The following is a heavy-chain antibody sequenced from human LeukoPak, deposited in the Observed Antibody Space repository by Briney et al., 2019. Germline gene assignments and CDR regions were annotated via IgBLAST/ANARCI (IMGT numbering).Heavy chain of an antibody. D-gene: IGHD2-2*03. V-gene: IGHV4-59*08. Sequence: SETLSLTCTVSGGSISSYYWTWIRQPPGKGLEWIGYIYYSGSTKYNPSLKSRVTISVDTSKSRFSLKLSAVTAADTAVYYCGRHRGYCSSTSCSYNWFDPWGQGTLVTVSS. CDR3: GRHRGYCSSTSCSYNWFDP. CDR2: IYYSGST. J-gene: IGHJ5*02. CDR1: GGSISSYY.